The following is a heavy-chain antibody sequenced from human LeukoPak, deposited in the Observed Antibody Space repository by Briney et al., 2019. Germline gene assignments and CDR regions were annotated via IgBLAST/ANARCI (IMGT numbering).Heavy chain of an antibody. CDR3: ASFPYYYYYMDV. V-gene: IGHV3-48*04. CDR1: GFTFSSYG. CDR2: ISSSGSTI. J-gene: IGHJ6*03. Sequence: GGSLRLSCAASGFTFSSYGMHWVRQAPGKGLEWVSYISSSGSTIYYADSVKGRFTISRDNAKNSLYLQMNSLRAEDTAVYYCASFPYYYYYMDVRGKGTTVTVSS.